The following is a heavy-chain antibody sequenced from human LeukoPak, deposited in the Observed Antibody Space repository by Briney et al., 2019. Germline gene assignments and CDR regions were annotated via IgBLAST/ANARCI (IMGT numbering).Heavy chain of an antibody. D-gene: IGHD3-3*01. J-gene: IGHJ6*03. CDR2: IYPGDSDT. Sequence: GESLKISCKGSGYSFTSYWIGWVRQMPGKGLEWMGIIYPGDSDTRYSPSFQGQVTISADKSISTAYLQWSSLKASDTAMYYCARHQSEDFQRDYYHYMDVWGKGTTVTVSS. CDR3: ARHQSEDFQRDYYHYMDV. CDR1: GYSFTSYW. V-gene: IGHV5-51*01.